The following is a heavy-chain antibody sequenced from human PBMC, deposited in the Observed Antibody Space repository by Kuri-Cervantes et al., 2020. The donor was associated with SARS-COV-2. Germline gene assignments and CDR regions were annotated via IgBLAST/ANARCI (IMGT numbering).Heavy chain of an antibody. CDR1: GFTFDDYA. D-gene: IGHD3-10*01. Sequence: GGSLRLSCAASGFTFDDYAMHWVRQAPGKGLEWVSGISWNSGSIGYAGSVKGRFTISRDNAKNSLYLQMNSLRAEDTALYYCAKDRMVQGVIRGTAFDPWGQGTLVTVSS. V-gene: IGHV3-9*01. J-gene: IGHJ5*02. CDR2: ISWNSGSI. CDR3: AKDRMVQGVIRGTAFDP.